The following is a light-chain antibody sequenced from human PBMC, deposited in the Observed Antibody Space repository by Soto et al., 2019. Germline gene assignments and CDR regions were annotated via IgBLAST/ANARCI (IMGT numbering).Light chain of an antibody. J-gene: IGKJ1*01. CDR2: GAS. CDR3: QQYGSLPRT. CDR1: QSVSRNY. Sequence: EIVLTQSAGTLSLSPGERATLSCRASQSVSRNYLAWYQQKPGQAPRLLIYGASSRATGIPDRLSGSGSGTDFTLTISRLEPEDFAVYYCQQYGSLPRTFGQGTKVDI. V-gene: IGKV3-20*01.